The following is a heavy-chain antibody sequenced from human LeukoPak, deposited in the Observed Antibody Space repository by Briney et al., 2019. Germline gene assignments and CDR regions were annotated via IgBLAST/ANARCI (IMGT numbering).Heavy chain of an antibody. CDR1: GFTFSDYY. D-gene: IGHD2-2*01. V-gene: IGHV3-11*05. CDR2: ISSSGSYT. CDR3: ARDSNRAHSSSTSCYAGTYNWFDP. Sequence: GGSLRLSCAASGFTFSDYYMSWIRQAPGKGLEWVSSISSSGSYTNYADSVKGRFTISRDNAKNSLYLQMNSMRDEDTAVYYCARDSNRAHSSSTSCYAGTYNWFDPWGQGTLVTVSS. J-gene: IGHJ5*02.